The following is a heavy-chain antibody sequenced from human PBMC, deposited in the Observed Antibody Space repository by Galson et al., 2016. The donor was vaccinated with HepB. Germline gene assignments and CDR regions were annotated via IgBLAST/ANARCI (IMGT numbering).Heavy chain of an antibody. CDR2: IYSDGST. CDR1: GFTVSSNY. J-gene: IGHJ6*02. V-gene: IGHV3-66*01. CDR3: ARDPGLPNGMHV. Sequence: SLRLSCAASGFTVSSNYMSWVRQAPGKGLEWVSVIYSDGSTYYADSVKGRFTISRDNSKNPLYLQMNSLRAEDTAVYYCARDPGLPNGMHVRGQGTTVTVSS. D-gene: IGHD2-2*01.